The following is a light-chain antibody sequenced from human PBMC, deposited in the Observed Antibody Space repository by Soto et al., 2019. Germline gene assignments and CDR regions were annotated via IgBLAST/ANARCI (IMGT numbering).Light chain of an antibody. V-gene: IGLV2-11*01. Sequence: QSSLTQPRSVSGSPGQSVAISCTGTSSDVGSSNFVSWYQQHPGKAPKLMIYDVTARPSGVPDRFSASKSGNTASLTISGLQAEDEADYSCCAYAGTFTPVVFGGGTTLTVL. CDR1: SSDVGSSNF. J-gene: IGLJ2*01. CDR3: CAYAGTFTPVV. CDR2: DVT.